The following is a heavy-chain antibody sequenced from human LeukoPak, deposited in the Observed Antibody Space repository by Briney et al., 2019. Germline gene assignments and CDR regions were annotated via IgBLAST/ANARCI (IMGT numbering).Heavy chain of an antibody. CDR1: GYTFTSYG. D-gene: IGHD2-2*01. J-gene: IGHJ5*02. CDR3: ARDIVVVPAATDWFDP. V-gene: IGHV1-18*01. Sequence: ASVKVSCKASGYTFTSYGISWVRQAPGQGLEWMGWISAYNGKTNYEQKLQGRVTMTTDTSTSTAYMELRSLRSDDTAVYYCARDIVVVPAATDWFDPWGQGTLVTVSS. CDR2: ISAYNGKT.